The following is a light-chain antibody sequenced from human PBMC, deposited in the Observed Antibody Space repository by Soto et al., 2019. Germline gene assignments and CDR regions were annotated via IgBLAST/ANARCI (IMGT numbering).Light chain of an antibody. Sequence: DIQLTQSPSFLSASVGDRVTITCRASQGISSYLAWYQQEPGKATKLLIYAASTLQSGVPSRFRGGGSGTEFTLTISSLQPEDFATYYCQQLNSYPLTFGGGTKVEIK. CDR2: AAS. CDR1: QGISSY. V-gene: IGKV1-9*01. J-gene: IGKJ4*01. CDR3: QQLNSYPLT.